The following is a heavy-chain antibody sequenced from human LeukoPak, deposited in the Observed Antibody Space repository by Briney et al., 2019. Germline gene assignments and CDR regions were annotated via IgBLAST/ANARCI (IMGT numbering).Heavy chain of an antibody. D-gene: IGHD3-3*01. CDR3: ARSPPAPTIFGVANYYYYMDV. CDR2: ISAYNSNT. CDR1: GYTFTSYG. Sequence: GASVKVSCKASGYTFTSYGISWVRQAPGQGLEWMGWISAYNSNTNYAQKLQGRVTMTTDTSTSTAYMELRSLRSDDTAVYYCARSPPAPTIFGVANYYYYMDVWGKGTTVTVSS. J-gene: IGHJ6*03. V-gene: IGHV1-18*01.